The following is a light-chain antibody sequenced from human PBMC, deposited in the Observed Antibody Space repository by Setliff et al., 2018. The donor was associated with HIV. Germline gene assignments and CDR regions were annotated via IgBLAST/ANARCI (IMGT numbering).Light chain of an antibody. CDR2: DIK. Sequence: QAVVTQEPSPTVSPGGTVTLTCGSSRGPVTRYHYPYWFQQKPGQAPRTLLYDIKNKHSWTPARFSGSLLGDKAALTLSGALPEDEADYYCLLFYSGVWMFGGGTQLTVL. J-gene: IGLJ3*02. CDR3: LLFYSGVWM. CDR1: RGPVTRYHY. V-gene: IGLV7-46*01.